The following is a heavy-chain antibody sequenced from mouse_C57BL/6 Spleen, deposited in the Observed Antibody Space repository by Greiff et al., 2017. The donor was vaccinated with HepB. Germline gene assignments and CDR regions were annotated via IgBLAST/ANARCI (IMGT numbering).Heavy chain of an antibody. J-gene: IGHJ1*03. Sequence: QVQLQQPGTELVKPGASVKLSCKASGYTFTSYWMHWVKQRPGQGLEWIGNINPSNGGTNYNEKFKSKATLTVDKSSSTAYMQLSSLTSEDSAVYYCARFTTVVAHSYFDVWGTGTTVTVSS. CDR1: GYTFTSYW. CDR2: INPSNGGT. V-gene: IGHV1-53*01. CDR3: ARFTTVVAHSYFDV. D-gene: IGHD1-1*01.